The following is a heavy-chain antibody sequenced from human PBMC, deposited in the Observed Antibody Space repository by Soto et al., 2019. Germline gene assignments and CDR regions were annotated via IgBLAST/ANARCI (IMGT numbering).Heavy chain of an antibody. CDR2: ISGSGGST. V-gene: IGHV3-23*01. J-gene: IGHJ4*02. Sequence: GGSLRLSCAASGFTFNSYAMSWVRQAPGKGLEWVSAISGSGGSTYYADSVKGRFTISRDNSKNTLYLQMNSLRAEDTAVYYCAKHPRYCSGGSCYSDYWGQGTLVTVSS. CDR1: GFTFNSYA. D-gene: IGHD2-15*01. CDR3: AKHPRYCSGGSCYSDY.